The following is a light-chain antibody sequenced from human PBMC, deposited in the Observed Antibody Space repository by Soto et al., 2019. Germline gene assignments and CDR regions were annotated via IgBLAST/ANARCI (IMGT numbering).Light chain of an antibody. CDR2: AAS. CDR1: QGISSY. CDR3: QLYYSYPLT. J-gene: IGKJ4*01. Sequence: AIRMTQSPSSFSASTGDRVTITCRASQGISSYLAWYQQKPGKAPKLLIYAASTLQSGVPSRFSGSGSGTDFTLTISCLQCEDFATYYCQLYYSYPLTFGGGTKVEIK. V-gene: IGKV1-8*01.